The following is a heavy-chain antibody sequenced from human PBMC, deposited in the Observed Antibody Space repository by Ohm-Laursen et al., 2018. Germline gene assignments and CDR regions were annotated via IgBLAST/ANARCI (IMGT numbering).Heavy chain of an antibody. CDR3: ARKTDWNHYYFDY. Sequence: GTLSLTCTVYGGSFSGYYWSWIRQPPGKGLEWIGEINHSGSTNFNPSLQSRVTISVDTSKNQFSLNLSSVTAADTAMYYCARKTDWNHYYFDYWGQGTLVTVSS. D-gene: IGHD1-1*01. V-gene: IGHV4-34*01. J-gene: IGHJ4*02. CDR1: GGSFSGYY. CDR2: INHSGST.